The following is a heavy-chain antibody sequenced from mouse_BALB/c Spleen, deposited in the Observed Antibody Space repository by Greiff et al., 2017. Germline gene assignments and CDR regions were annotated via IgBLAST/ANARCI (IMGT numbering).Heavy chain of an antibody. CDR2: ISNGGGST. CDR3: ARHHYYGYRGAMDY. Sequence: EVMLVESGGGLVQPGGSLKLSCAASGFTFSSYTMSWVRQTPEKRLEWVAYISNGGGSTYYPDTVKGRFTISRDNAKNTLYLQMSSLKSEDTAMYYCARHHYYGYRGAMDYWGQGTSVTVSS. V-gene: IGHV5-12-2*01. J-gene: IGHJ4*01. D-gene: IGHD1-2*01. CDR1: GFTFSSYT.